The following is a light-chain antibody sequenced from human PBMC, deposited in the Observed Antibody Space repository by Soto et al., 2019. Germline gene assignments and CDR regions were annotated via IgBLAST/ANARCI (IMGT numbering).Light chain of an antibody. V-gene: IGKV1-39*01. CDR3: QKSYSTLGT. J-gene: IGKJ2*01. CDR1: HSINNY. Sequence: IQMTQSPSSLSASVGDRVIITCRSDHSINNYLNWYQQRPGKVPKLLIYAASTLQSGVPSRFSGSGSGRVFTLTINSLQPEDFATYYCQKSYSTLGTFCRGTRVAI. CDR2: AAS.